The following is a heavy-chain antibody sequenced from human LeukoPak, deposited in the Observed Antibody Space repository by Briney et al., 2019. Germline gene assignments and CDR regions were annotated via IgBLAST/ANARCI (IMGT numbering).Heavy chain of an antibody. CDR3: ARGSGVHV. CDR1: GFTFRTHS. J-gene: IGHJ4*02. Sequence: GGSLRLACGASGFTFRTHSMNWVRQAPGKGLEWVSSITKSSTYVYYADSVKGRFTISRDNANNSLFLQMNNLGVEDTGVYYCARGSGVHVWGQGTLVIVSS. D-gene: IGHD3-10*01. V-gene: IGHV3-21*04. CDR2: ITKSSTYV.